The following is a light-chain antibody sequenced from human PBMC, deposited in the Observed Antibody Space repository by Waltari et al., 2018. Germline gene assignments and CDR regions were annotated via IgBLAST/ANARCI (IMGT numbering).Light chain of an antibody. Sequence: SVLTQPPSASGAPGHGVTISCPGSTSTIRAGNDLHWSQHRPGTAPKRLIYGNSNRPSGVPDRCSGSKSGTSASLAITGLQAEDEADYYCQSYDSSLSAVVFGGGTKLTVL. CDR2: GNS. CDR3: QSYDSSLSAVV. J-gene: IGLJ2*01. CDR1: TSTIRAGND. V-gene: IGLV1-40*01.